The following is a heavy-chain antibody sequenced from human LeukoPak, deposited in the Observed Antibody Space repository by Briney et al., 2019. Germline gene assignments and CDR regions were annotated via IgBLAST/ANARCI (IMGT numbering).Heavy chain of an antibody. D-gene: IGHD5-12*01. Sequence: PSETLSLTCTVSGGSITTYYWTWIRQPPGKGLEWIGYIYNSGNTNYNPSLKSRVTISIDTSRNQVSLRLSSVTAADTAVYYCARQGYSAYEILDYWGQGTLVTVSS. J-gene: IGHJ4*02. CDR3: ARQGYSAYEILDY. CDR2: IYNSGNT. CDR1: GGSITTYY. V-gene: IGHV4-59*08.